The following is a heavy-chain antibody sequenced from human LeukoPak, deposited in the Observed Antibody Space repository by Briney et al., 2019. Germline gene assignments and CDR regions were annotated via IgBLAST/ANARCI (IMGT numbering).Heavy chain of an antibody. J-gene: IGHJ6*03. CDR1: GFSLSTSGVG. D-gene: IGHD2-2*01. CDR2: IYWDDDQ. Sequence: SGPTLVKPTQTLTLTCTFSGFSLSTSGVGVGYIRQPPGKALEWLALIYWDDDQKYSPSLKNRLTISKDTSKNQVTLTLTSMDPVDTGTYYCAHVPKGYYYYMDVWGKGTTVTVSS. V-gene: IGHV2-5*02. CDR3: AHVPKGYYYYMDV.